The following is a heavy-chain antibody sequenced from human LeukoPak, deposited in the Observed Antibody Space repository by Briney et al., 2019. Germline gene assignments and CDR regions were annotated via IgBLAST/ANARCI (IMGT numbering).Heavy chain of an antibody. D-gene: IGHD3-9*01. CDR3: ARDSTTYYDILTGSGGFDY. CDR2: ISSSSSTI. Sequence: GGSLRLSCAASGFTFSSYSMNWVRRAPGKGLEWVSYISSSSSTIYYADSVKGRFTISRDNAKNSLYLQMNSLRAEDTAVYYCARDSTTYYDILTGSGGFDYWGQGTLVTVSS. CDR1: GFTFSSYS. J-gene: IGHJ4*02. V-gene: IGHV3-48*04.